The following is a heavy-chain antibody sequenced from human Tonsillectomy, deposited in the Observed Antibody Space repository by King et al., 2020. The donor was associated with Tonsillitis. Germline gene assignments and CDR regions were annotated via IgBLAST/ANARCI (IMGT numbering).Heavy chain of an antibody. CDR3: ATGGAPDGFDY. D-gene: IGHD3-10*01. CDR2: IFLEDSDT. CDR1: GYTSTNYW. Sequence: QLVQSGAEVKKPGESLKISCKASGYTSTNYWIGWVRQMPGKGLEWMGIIFLEDSDTRYSPSFQGHVTISADRSTSTAYLQWRSLTSSDTAIYYCATGGAPDGFDYWGQGPRVTVSS. V-gene: IGHV5-51*03. J-gene: IGHJ4*02.